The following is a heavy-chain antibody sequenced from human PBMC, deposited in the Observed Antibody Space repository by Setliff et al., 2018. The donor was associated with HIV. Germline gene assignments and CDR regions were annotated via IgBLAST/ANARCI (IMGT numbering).Heavy chain of an antibody. CDR2: ITWDGNKI. Sequence: GGSLRLSCVASGFRFGDYPMHWVRQAPGKGLEWLSLITWDGNKIFYADSVRGRFRISRDNRRNSLFLQMDSLRFEDTATCYCAKVGGDGRYYYYHMDVWGKGTTVTVSS. CDR1: GFRFGDYP. CDR3: AKVGGDGRYYYYHMDV. J-gene: IGHJ6*04. D-gene: IGHD3-10*01. V-gene: IGHV3-43*01.